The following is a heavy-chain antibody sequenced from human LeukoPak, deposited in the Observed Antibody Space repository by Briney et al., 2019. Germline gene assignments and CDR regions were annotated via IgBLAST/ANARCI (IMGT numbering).Heavy chain of an antibody. CDR2: IGSSSSTI. CDR1: GFTFSSYR. V-gene: IGHV3-48*01. J-gene: IGHJ6*03. Sequence: SGGSLRLSCAASGFTFSSYRMNWVRQAPGKGLEWVSYIGSSSSTIYYGDSVKGRFTISRDDAKNSLYLQMNSLRAEDTAVYYCARDHFYGSGSYYYYMDVWGKGTTVTVSS. CDR3: ARDHFYGSGSYYYYMDV. D-gene: IGHD3-10*01.